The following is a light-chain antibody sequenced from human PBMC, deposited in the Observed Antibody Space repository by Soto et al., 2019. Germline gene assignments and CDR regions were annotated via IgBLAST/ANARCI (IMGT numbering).Light chain of an antibody. V-gene: IGLV2-14*01. CDR2: DVS. CDR1: SSDVGGYNY. CDR3: SSYTSSSTYVV. Sequence: QSALTQPASVSGSPGQSITISCTGTSSDVGGYNYVSWYQQHPGKAPKLMIYDVSNRPSVVSNRFSGSKSGNTASLTISGLQDEEEADYYCSSYTSSSTYVVFGGGTKVTVL. J-gene: IGLJ2*01.